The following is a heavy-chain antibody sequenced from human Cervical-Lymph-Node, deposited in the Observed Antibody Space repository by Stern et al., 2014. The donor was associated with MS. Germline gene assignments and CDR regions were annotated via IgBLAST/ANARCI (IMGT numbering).Heavy chain of an antibody. CDR3: ARAAVGVRGKFDP. D-gene: IGHD1-1*01. CDR1: SDSMKSYY. Sequence: QLQLQESGPGLVKPSETLSLTCTVSSDSMKSYYWTWIRQPPGKGLEWIGYIYHTGSTNYNPSLKSRVTISVETSKKQFSLRLSSVSAADTAVYYCARAAVGVRGKFDPWGQGALVTVSS. CDR2: IYHTGST. V-gene: IGHV4-59*01. J-gene: IGHJ5*02.